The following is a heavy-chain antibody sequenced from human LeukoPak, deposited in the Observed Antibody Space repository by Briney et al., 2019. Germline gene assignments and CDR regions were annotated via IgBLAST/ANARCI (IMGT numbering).Heavy chain of an antibody. J-gene: IGHJ4*02. CDR3: AKDLASYCSSSSCMGDY. V-gene: IGHV3-30*02. D-gene: IGHD2-2*01. Sequence: GGSLRLSCAASGFTFSNYGMHWVRQAPGKGLEWVAFIRYDGSNKYYADSVKGRFIISRDNSKNTLYLQMNGLRAEDTAVYYCAKDLASYCSSSSCMGDYWGQGTLVTVSS. CDR1: GFTFSNYG. CDR2: IRYDGSNK.